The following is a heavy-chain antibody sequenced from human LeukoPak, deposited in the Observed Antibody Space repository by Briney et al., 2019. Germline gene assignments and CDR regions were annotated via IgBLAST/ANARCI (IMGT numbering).Heavy chain of an antibody. V-gene: IGHV4-39*01. J-gene: IGHJ4*02. CDR1: GGSISSSSYY. CDR3: VEEWPSFDY. D-gene: IGHD3-3*01. Sequence: SETLSLTCTVSGGSISSSSYYWGWIRQPPGKGLEWIGSIYYSGSTYYNPSLKSRVTISVDTSKNQFSLKLSSVTAADAAVYYCVEEWPSFDYWGQGTLVTVSS. CDR2: IYYSGST.